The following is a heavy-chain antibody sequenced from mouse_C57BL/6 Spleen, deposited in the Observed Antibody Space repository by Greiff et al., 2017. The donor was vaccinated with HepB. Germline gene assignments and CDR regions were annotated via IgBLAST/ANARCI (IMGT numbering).Heavy chain of an antibody. J-gene: IGHJ4*01. Sequence: EVQLQESVAELVRPGASVKLSCTASGFNIKNTYMHWVKQRPEQGLEWIGRIDPANGNTKYAPKFQGKATITADTSSNTAYLQLSSLTSEDTAIYYCATTVVARGYAMDYWGQGTSVTVSS. CDR1: GFNIKNTY. V-gene: IGHV14-3*01. CDR3: ATTVVARGYAMDY. CDR2: IDPANGNT. D-gene: IGHD1-1*01.